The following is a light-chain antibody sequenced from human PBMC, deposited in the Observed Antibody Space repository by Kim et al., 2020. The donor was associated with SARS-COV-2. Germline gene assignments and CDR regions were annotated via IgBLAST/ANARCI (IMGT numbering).Light chain of an antibody. V-gene: IGKV1-5*03. CDR1: QSISSW. J-gene: IGKJ2*01. CDR2: KAS. Sequence: DIQMTQSPSILSASVGDRVTITCRASQSISSWLAWYQQKPGKAPKLLIYKASNLESGVPSRFSGSGSGTEFTLTISRLQPDDLATYYCQQYNSYSGTFGQGTKLEI. CDR3: QQYNSYSGT.